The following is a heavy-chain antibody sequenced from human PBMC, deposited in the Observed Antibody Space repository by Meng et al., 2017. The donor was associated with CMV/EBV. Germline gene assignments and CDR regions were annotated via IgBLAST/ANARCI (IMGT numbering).Heavy chain of an antibody. V-gene: IGHV4-39*01. CDR1: GGPISSSSYY. CDR2: IYYSGST. CDR3: ARHYRRAGRVDY. Sequence: SETLSLTCTVSGGPISSSSYYWGWIRQPPGKGLEWIGSIYYSGSTYYNPSLKSRVTISVDTSKNQFSLKLSSVTAADTAVYYCARHYRRAGRVDYWGQGTLVTVSS. J-gene: IGHJ4*02. D-gene: IGHD1-26*01.